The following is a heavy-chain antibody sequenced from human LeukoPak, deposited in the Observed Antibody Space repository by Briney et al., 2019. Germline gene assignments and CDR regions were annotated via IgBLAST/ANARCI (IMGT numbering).Heavy chain of an antibody. CDR3: ARRGFDDSSGYDGAFDI. D-gene: IGHD3-22*01. CDR1: GYSFTSYW. V-gene: IGHV5-51*01. Sequence: GESLKISCKGSGYSFTSYWIGWVRQMPGKGLEWMGIIYPGDSDTRYSPSFQGQVTISADKSISTAYLRWSSLKASDTAMYYCARRGFDDSSGYDGAFDIWGQGTMVTVSS. J-gene: IGHJ3*02. CDR2: IYPGDSDT.